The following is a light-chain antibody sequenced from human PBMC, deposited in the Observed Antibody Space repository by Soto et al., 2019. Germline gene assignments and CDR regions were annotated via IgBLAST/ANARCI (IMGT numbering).Light chain of an antibody. Sequence: DIQMTQSPSSLSASVGDRVTITCRASRSISTYLNWYQQKPGKAPKLLIYPPSSLQSGVPSRFSGSGSGTDFTLTISSLQPEDFAAYYCLQTYSAPLTFGGGTKVEMK. CDR2: PPS. J-gene: IGKJ4*01. CDR3: LQTYSAPLT. CDR1: RSISTY. V-gene: IGKV1-39*01.